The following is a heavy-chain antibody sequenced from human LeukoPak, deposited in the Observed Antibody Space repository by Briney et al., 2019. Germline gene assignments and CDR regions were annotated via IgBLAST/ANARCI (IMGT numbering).Heavy chain of an antibody. Sequence: GGSLRLSCAVSGFSFTNFWMSWVRQAPGRGLEWVANIHPEGNEKYHVESVKGRFTISRDNTKNLLFLQMNCLRVEDTAVYYCARGDAFSGDHWGQGTLVTVSS. CDR2: IHPEGNEK. CDR3: ARGDAFSGDH. CDR1: GFSFTNFW. V-gene: IGHV3-7*04. J-gene: IGHJ4*02.